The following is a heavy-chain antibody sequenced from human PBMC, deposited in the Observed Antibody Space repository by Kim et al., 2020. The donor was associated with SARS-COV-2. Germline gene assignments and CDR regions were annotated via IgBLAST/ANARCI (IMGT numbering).Heavy chain of an antibody. J-gene: IGHJ6*01. CDR1: GYTFTSYY. CDR3: ARDPVAVAGKKGFDYYYYYGMDG. CDR2: INPSGGST. Sequence: ASVKVSCKASGYTFTSYYMHWVRQAPGQGLEWMGIINPSGGSTSYAQKFQGRVTMTRDTSTSTVYMELSSLRSEDTAVYYCARDPVAVAGKKGFDYYYYYGMDGWGQGTTVTVSS. V-gene: IGHV1-46*01. D-gene: IGHD6-19*01.